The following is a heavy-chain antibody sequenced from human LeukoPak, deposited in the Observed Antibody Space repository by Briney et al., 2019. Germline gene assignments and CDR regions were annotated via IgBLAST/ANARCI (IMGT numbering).Heavy chain of an antibody. J-gene: IGHJ6*03. CDR3: ARKGIAARPDYYYYYMDV. D-gene: IGHD6-6*01. CDR2: ISYDGSNK. CDR1: GFTFSSYG. Sequence: GGSLRLSCAASGFTFSSYGMHWVRQAPGKGLEWVAVISYDGSNKYYADSVKGRFTISRDNSKNTLYLQMNSLRAEDTAVYYCARKGIAARPDYYYYYMDVWGKGTTVTVSS. V-gene: IGHV3-30*03.